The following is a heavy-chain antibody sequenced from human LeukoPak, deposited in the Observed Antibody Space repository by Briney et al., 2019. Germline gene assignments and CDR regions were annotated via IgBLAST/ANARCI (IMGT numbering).Heavy chain of an antibody. D-gene: IGHD6-6*01. Sequence: SETLPLTCTVSGGSISSSSYYWGWIRQPPGKGLEWIGSIYYSGSTYYNPSLKSRVTISVDTSKNQFSLKLSSVTAAETAVYYCASSIAARPVIYYYMDVWGKGTTVTVSS. CDR1: GGSISSSSYY. V-gene: IGHV4-39*01. J-gene: IGHJ6*03. CDR2: IYYSGST. CDR3: ASSIAARPVIYYYMDV.